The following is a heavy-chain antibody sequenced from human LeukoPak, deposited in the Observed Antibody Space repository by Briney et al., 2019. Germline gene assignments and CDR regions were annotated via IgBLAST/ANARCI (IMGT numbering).Heavy chain of an antibody. CDR3: ARDRKGISY. J-gene: IGHJ4*02. Sequence: GGSLRLSCAASGFTFSGSAMHWVRQASGKGLEWVANIKQDGSEKYYVDSVKGRFTISRDNAKNSLYLQMNSLRAEDTAVYYCARDRKGISYWGQGTLVTVSS. V-gene: IGHV3-7*01. CDR1: GFTFSGSA. D-gene: IGHD3-10*01. CDR2: IKQDGSEK.